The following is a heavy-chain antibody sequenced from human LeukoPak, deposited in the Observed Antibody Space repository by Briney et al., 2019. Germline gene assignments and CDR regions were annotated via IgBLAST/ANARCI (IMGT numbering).Heavy chain of an antibody. J-gene: IGHJ4*02. V-gene: IGHV4-4*07. Sequence: PSETXSLTCTVSGGSISSYYWSWVRQPAGKGLEWVGRIYTSGSTNYNPSLKRGVNMSVETSKKQFTLKESSVTAADTAVYYCARQSPARYSGSYSADYWGQGTLVTVSS. CDR3: ARQSPARYSGSYSADY. D-gene: IGHD1-26*01. CDR1: GGSISSYY. CDR2: IYTSGST.